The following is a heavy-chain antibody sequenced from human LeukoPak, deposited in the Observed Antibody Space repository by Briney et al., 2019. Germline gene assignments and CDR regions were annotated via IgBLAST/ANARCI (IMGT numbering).Heavy chain of an antibody. D-gene: IGHD1-26*01. Sequence: PGKSLRLSCAASGFSFSSYGVHWVRQAPGKGPEWVALISYDGTNKFYADSVKGRFTISRDNSEKTLYLQMNSLRVEDTAVYYCAKFWVGVTTPFDYWGQGTLVTVSS. V-gene: IGHV3-30*18. J-gene: IGHJ4*02. CDR1: GFSFSSYG. CDR2: ISYDGTNK. CDR3: AKFWVGVTTPFDY.